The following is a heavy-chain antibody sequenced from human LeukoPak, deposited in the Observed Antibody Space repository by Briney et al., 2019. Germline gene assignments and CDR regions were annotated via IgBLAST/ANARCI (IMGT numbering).Heavy chain of an antibody. CDR2: IYYSGST. V-gene: IGHV4-31*03. Sequence: PSETLTLTCTVSGGSISSGGYYWRWIRQHPGKGLEWIGYIYYSGSTYYNPSLKSRVTISVDTSKNQFSLKLSSVAAADTAVYYRARRGIAAAGAFDYWGQGTLVTVSS. CDR1: GGSISSGGYY. J-gene: IGHJ4*02. D-gene: IGHD6-13*01. CDR3: ARRGIAAAGAFDY.